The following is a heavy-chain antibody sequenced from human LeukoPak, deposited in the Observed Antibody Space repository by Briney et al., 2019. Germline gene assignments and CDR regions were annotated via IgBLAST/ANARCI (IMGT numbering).Heavy chain of an antibody. CDR3: AKDLRRSSGWYGGSDY. Sequence: GASVKVSCKASGYTFTSYGISWVRQAPGQGLEWMGWISAYNGNTNYAQKLQGRVTMTTDTSTSTAYMELRSLRSDDTAVYYCAKDLRRSSGWYGGSDYWGQGTLVTVSS. J-gene: IGHJ4*02. CDR2: ISAYNGNT. D-gene: IGHD6-19*01. V-gene: IGHV1-18*01. CDR1: GYTFTSYG.